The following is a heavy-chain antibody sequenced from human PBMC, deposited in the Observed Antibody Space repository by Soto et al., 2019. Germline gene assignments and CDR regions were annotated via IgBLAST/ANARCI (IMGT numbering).Heavy chain of an antibody. CDR3: AKVYGGNYYFDY. V-gene: IGHV3-23*01. J-gene: IGHJ4*02. CDR2: ISGSCGST. D-gene: IGHD2-21*01. Sequence: GGSLRLSCAASGFTFSSYAMSWVRQAPGKGLEWVSAISGSCGSTYYADSVKGRFTISRDNSKNTLYLQMNSLRAEDTAVYYCAKVYGGNYYFDYWGQGTLVTVSS. CDR1: GFTFSSYA.